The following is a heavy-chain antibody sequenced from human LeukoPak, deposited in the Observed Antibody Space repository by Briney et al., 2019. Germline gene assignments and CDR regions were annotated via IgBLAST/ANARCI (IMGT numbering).Heavy chain of an antibody. CDR1: GGSFSGYY. CDR2: INHSGST. CDR3: ARGSRDGYNAYTH. D-gene: IGHD5-24*01. V-gene: IGHV4-34*01. J-gene: IGHJ4*02. Sequence: PSETLSLTCAVYGGSFSGYYWSWIRQPPGKGLEWIGEINHSGSTNYNPSLKSRVTISVDTSKNQFSLKLSSVTAADTAVYYCARGSRDGYNAYTHWGQGTLVTVSS.